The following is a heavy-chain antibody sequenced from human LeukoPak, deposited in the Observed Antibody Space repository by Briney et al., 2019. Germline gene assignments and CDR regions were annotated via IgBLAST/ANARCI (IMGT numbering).Heavy chain of an antibody. CDR2: ISWDGGST. J-gene: IGHJ6*03. CDR3: AKAGRDDYGGYSRHYYYMDV. V-gene: IGHV3-43D*03. D-gene: IGHD4-23*01. CDR1: GFTFDDYA. Sequence: GGSLRLSCAASGFTFDDYAMHWVRQAPGKGLEWVSLISWDGGSTYYADSVKGRFTISRDNSKNSLYLQMNSLRAEDTALYYCAKAGRDDYGGYSRHYYYMDVWGKGTTVTVSS.